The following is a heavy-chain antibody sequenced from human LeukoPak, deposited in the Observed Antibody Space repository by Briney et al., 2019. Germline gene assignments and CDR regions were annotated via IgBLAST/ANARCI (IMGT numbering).Heavy chain of an antibody. CDR3: ARATITMMVGTPADAFDI. CDR2: IYYSGNT. V-gene: IGHV4-30-4*08. Sequence: PSETLSLTCTVSGGSIRSGDYYWSWIRQPPGKGLEWIGYIYYSGNTYYNPSLKSRVTISVDTSKKQFSLKLSSVTAADTAVYYCARATITMMVGTPADAFDIWGQGTMVTVSS. CDR1: GGSIRSGDYY. D-gene: IGHD3-22*01. J-gene: IGHJ3*02.